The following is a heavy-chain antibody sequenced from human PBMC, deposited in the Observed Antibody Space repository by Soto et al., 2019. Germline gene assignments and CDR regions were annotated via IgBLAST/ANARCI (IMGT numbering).Heavy chain of an antibody. CDR2: IKSKTDGGTT. Sequence: EVQLVESGGGLLKPGGSLRLSCAASGFTFNNAWMNWVRQAPGKVLEWVGRIKSKTDGGTTDYAAPVKGRFTISRDDSTNTLYLQMNSLKTEDTGMYYCTRLRTVTESRFFADWGQGILVTVSS. CDR3: TRLRTVTESRFFAD. V-gene: IGHV3-15*07. D-gene: IGHD4-17*01. CDR1: GFTFNNAW. J-gene: IGHJ4*02.